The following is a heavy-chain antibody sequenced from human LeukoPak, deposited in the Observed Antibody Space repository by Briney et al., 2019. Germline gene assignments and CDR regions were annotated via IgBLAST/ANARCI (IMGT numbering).Heavy chain of an antibody. V-gene: IGHV3-21*01. Sequence: GGSLRLSCAASGFAFSSYAMNWVRQAPGKGLEWVSSISSSSSYIYYADSVKGRFTISRDNAKNSLYLQMNSLRAEDTAVYYCARDRDWYFDLWGRGTLVTVSS. CDR1: GFAFSSYA. CDR2: ISSSSSYI. J-gene: IGHJ2*01. CDR3: ARDRDWYFDL.